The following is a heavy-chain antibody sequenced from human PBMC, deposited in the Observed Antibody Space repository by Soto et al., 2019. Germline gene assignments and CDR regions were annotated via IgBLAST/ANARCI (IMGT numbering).Heavy chain of an antibody. J-gene: IGHJ6*02. CDR1: GYTFTTYG. D-gene: IGHD5-18*01. CDR3: ARYLYSYGYSAMDV. CDR2: ISAYNGNT. V-gene: IGHV1-18*04. Sequence: QVHLVQSGAEVKKPGASVKFSCKTSGYTFTTYGISWVRQAPGQGLEWMGWISAYNGNTNYAQKLQGRVTRTTDTSKSTDYMELRRLRSDDTAVYYSARYLYSYGYSAMDVWGQGTTVTVSS.